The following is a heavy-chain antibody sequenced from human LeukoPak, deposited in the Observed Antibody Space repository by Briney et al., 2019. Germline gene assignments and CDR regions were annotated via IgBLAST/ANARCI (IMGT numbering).Heavy chain of an antibody. D-gene: IGHD3-9*01. CDR3: ARDYDILTGYGGYFDY. CDR2: MNPNSGNT. J-gene: IGHJ4*02. Sequence: ASVKVSCKASGYTFTSYDINWVRQATGQGLEWMGWMNPNSGNTGYAQKFQGRVTMTRNTSISTAYMELSSLRSEDTAVYYCARDYDILTGYGGYFDYRGQGTLVTVSS. V-gene: IGHV1-8*01. CDR1: GYTFTSYD.